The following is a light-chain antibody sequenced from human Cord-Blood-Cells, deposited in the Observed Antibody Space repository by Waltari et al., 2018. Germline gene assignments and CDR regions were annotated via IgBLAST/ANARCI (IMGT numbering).Light chain of an antibody. CDR1: SSDVWSYNL. Sequence: QSALTQPASVSGSPGQSITISCTGTSSDVWSYNLVSWYPQHPGKAPKLMIYEGSKRPSGVSNRFSGSKSGNTASLTISGLQAEDEADYYCCSYAGSVVFGGGTKLTVL. CDR3: CSYAGSVV. V-gene: IGLV2-23*01. J-gene: IGLJ2*01. CDR2: EGS.